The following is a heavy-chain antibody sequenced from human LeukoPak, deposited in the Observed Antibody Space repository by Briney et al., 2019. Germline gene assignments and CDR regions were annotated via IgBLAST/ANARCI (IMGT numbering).Heavy chain of an antibody. Sequence: ASVKVSCKASGYTFTDYYIHWVRQAPGQGLEWMGWINPNGGGTNYAQKFQGKVTTCSDTSISSAYRELSRRICDDVGLDCCAGGSTGGDRWGQG. CDR3: AGGSTGGDR. CDR1: GYTFTDYY. D-gene: IGHD2-21*01. V-gene: IGHV1-2*02. CDR2: INPNGGGT. J-gene: IGHJ4*02.